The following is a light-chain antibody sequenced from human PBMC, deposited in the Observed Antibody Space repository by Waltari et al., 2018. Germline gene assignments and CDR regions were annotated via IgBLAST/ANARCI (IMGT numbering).Light chain of an antibody. Sequence: EIVMTQSPATLSVFPGERATLSCRASQSIRSNLAWYQHKPGQAPRLLIYGAYTRATGSPAGFSGSVSGTEFTLTISNLQSEDFAVYFCQQYDNWLGTFGQGTKVEIK. V-gene: IGKV3-15*01. CDR1: QSIRSN. CDR3: QQYDNWLGT. CDR2: GAY. J-gene: IGKJ1*01.